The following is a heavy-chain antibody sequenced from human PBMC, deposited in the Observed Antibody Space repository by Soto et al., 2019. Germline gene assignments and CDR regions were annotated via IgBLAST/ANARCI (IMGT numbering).Heavy chain of an antibody. CDR2: IYHSGST. D-gene: IGHD4-17*01. V-gene: IGHV4-30-2*01. Sequence: PSETMSLTCAGAGGSISSGCYSWSWIRQPPGKGLEWIGYIYHSGSTYYNPSLKSRVTISVDRPKNQVSLKLSSVTAADTAVYYCARGMTTVTTFDYWGQGTLVTVSS. J-gene: IGHJ4*02. CDR3: ARGMTTVTTFDY. CDR1: GGSISSGCYS.